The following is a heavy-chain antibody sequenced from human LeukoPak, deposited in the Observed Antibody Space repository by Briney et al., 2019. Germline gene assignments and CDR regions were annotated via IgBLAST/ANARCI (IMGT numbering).Heavy chain of an antibody. J-gene: IGHJ6*03. Sequence: SETLSLTCAVSGGSISSGGYSWSWIRQPPGKGLEWIGYIYYSGSTYYNPSLKSRVTISVDTSKNQFSLKLSSVTAADTAVYYCARAGQLELRYYYMDVWGKGTRSPSP. CDR1: GGSISSGGYS. CDR2: IYYSGST. D-gene: IGHD1-7*01. CDR3: ARAGQLELRYYYMDV. V-gene: IGHV4-30-4*07.